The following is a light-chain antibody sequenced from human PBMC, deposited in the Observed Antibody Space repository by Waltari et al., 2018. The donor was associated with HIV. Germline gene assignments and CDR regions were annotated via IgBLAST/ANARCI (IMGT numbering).Light chain of an antibody. CDR2: ECT. CDR3: SSFAPTNKFYVL. J-gene: IGLJ2*01. CDR1: SSDIGGYNY. V-gene: IGLV2-8*01. Sequence: QSTLTQPPSASGSPGQSVTISCTGTSSDIGGYNYVSWYKQHPGKAPKLIMTECTKRPSGVPDRFSGSKSGNTSSLTVSGLQADDEALYYCSSFAPTNKFYVLFGGGTTLTVL.